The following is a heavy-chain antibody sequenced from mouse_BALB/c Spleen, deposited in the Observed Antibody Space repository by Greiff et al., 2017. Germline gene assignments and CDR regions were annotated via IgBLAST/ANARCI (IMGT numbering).Heavy chain of an antibody. CDR3: ASGNDGYYGYYFDY. J-gene: IGHJ2*01. CDR1: GDSITSGY. V-gene: IGHV3-8*02. CDR2: ISYSGST. Sequence: VQLKESGPSLVKPSQTLSLTCSVTGDSITSGYWNWIRKFPGNKLEYMGYISYSGSTYYNPSLKGRISITRDTSKNQYYLQLNSVTTEDTATYYCASGNDGYYGYYFDYWGQGTTLTVSS. D-gene: IGHD2-3*01.